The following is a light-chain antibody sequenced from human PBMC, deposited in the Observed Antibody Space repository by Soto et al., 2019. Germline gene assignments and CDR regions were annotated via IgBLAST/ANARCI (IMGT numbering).Light chain of an antibody. Sequence: DVQMTQSPSSLSASVGDRVTITCRASQSIAPYLAWFQQKPGKVPKLRIYAASTLQSGVPSRFSGSGSGTDFTLTISSLQPEDVANYYCQKYNSAPLTFGGGTKVEIK. CDR3: QKYNSAPLT. V-gene: IGKV1-27*01. CDR2: AAS. J-gene: IGKJ4*01. CDR1: QSIAPY.